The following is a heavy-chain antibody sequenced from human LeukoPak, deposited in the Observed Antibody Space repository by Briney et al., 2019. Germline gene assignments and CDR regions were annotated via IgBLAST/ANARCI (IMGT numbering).Heavy chain of an antibody. CDR1: GFTFSTFA. V-gene: IGHV3-23*01. CDR2: IFPSGGEI. J-gene: IGHJ4*02. Sequence: GGSLRLSCAASGFTFSTFAMIWVRQPPGKGLEWVSSIFPSGGEIHYADSVRGRFTISRDNSKSTLSLQMNSLRAEDTALYYCAKALRTAQFDYWGQGTLVTVSS. CDR3: AKALRTAQFDY. D-gene: IGHD1/OR15-1a*01.